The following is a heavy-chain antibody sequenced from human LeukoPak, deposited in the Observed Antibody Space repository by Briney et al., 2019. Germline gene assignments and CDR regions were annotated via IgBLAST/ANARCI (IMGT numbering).Heavy chain of an antibody. D-gene: IGHD3-10*01. Sequence: SVKVSCKASGGTFSSYAISWVRQAPGQGLEWMGGIIPIFGTANYAQKFQGRVTITADESTSTAYMELSGLRSEDTAVYYCARDLGGSGSIWAYYFDYWGQGTLVTVSS. CDR1: GGTFSSYA. CDR3: ARDLGGSGSIWAYYFDY. J-gene: IGHJ4*02. V-gene: IGHV1-69*13. CDR2: IIPIFGTA.